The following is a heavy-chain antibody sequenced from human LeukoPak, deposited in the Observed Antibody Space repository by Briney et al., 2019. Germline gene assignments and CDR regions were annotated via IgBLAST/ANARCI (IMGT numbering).Heavy chain of an antibody. J-gene: IGHJ4*02. CDR3: ASPHYYDSSGYYN. V-gene: IGHV4-38-2*02. CDR2: IYHSGST. Sequence: SETLSLTCTVSGYSISSDYYWGWIRQPPGKGLEWIGSIYHSGSTHYNPSLKSRVTISVDTSKNQFSLKLSSVTAADTAVYYCASPHYYDSSGYYNWGQGTLVTVSS. CDR1: GYSISSDYY. D-gene: IGHD3-22*01.